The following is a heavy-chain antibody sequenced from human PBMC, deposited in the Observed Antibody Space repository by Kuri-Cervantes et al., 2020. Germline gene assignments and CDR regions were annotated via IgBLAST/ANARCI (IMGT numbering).Heavy chain of an antibody. Sequence: SETLSLTCAVYGGSFSGYYWSWIRQPPGKGLEWIGEINHSGSTNYNPSLKSRDTISVDTSKNQFSLKLSSVTAADTAVYYCARARRSSGWYQNGNWFDPWGQGTLVTVSS. CDR2: INHSGST. CDR3: ARARRSSGWYQNGNWFDP. V-gene: IGHV4-34*01. CDR1: GGSFSGYY. D-gene: IGHD6-19*01. J-gene: IGHJ5*02.